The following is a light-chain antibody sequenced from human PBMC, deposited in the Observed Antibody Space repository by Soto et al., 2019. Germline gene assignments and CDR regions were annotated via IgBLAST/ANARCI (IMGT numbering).Light chain of an antibody. V-gene: IGKV1-8*01. J-gene: IGKJ3*01. CDR1: PGISSY. CDR2: AAS. CDR3: QQYYSYPRT. Sequence: AIRMTQSPSSLSASTGDRVTITCRASPGISSYLAWYQQKPGKAPKLLIYAASTLQSGVPSRFSGGEFGTDFTRTVNCLQYEDFATYYCQQYYSYPRTFGPGTKVDIK.